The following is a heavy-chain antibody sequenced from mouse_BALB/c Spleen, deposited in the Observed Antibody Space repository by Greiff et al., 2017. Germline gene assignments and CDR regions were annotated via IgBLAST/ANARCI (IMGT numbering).Heavy chain of an antibody. V-gene: IGHV1-69*02. CDR3: TRHDYGYAMDY. Sequence: VQLQQPGAELVRPGASVKLSCKASGYTFTSYWINWVKQRPGQGLEWIGNIYPSDSYTNYNQKFKDKATLTVDKSSSTAYMQLSSPTSEDSAVYYCTRHDYGYAMDYWGQGTSVTVSS. D-gene: IGHD2-4*01. J-gene: IGHJ4*01. CDR1: GYTFTSYW. CDR2: IYPSDSYT.